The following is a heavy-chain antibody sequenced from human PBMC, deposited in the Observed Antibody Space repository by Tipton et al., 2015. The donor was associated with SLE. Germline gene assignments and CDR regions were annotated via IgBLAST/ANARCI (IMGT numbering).Heavy chain of an antibody. CDR1: GGSFSGYY. Sequence: TLSLTCAVYGGSFSGYYWSWIRQPPGKGLEWIGEINHSGSTNYNPSLKSRVTMSVDTSKNQFSLKLSSVTAADTAVYYCARMVGAFDIWGQGTMVTVSS. CDR2: INHSGST. D-gene: IGHD3-10*01. J-gene: IGHJ3*02. V-gene: IGHV4-34*01. CDR3: ARMVGAFDI.